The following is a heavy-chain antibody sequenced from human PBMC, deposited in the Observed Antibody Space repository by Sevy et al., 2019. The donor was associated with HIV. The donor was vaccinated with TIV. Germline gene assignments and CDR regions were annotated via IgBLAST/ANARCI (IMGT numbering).Heavy chain of an antibody. CDR2: ISYDGSNK. CDR3: AREGAGTPYYFDY. Sequence: GGSLRLSCAASGFTFSSYAMCWVRQAPGKGLEWVAVISYDGSNKYYADSVKGRFTISRDNSKNTLYLQMNSLRAEDTAVYYCAREGAGTPYYFDYWGQGTLVTVSS. V-gene: IGHV3-30-3*01. D-gene: IGHD1-26*01. J-gene: IGHJ4*02. CDR1: GFTFSSYA.